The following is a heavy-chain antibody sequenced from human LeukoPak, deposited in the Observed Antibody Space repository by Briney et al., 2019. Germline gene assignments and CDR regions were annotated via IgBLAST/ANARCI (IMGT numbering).Heavy chain of an antibody. CDR1: GFTFSSYA. Sequence: PGGSLRLSCAASGFTFSSYAMHWVRQAPGKGLEWVAVISYDGSNKYYADSVKGRFTISRDNSKNTLYLQMNSLRAEDTAVYYCARDSHYYYGMDVWGQGTTVTVSS. CDR3: ARDSHYYYGMDV. J-gene: IGHJ6*02. CDR2: ISYDGSNK. V-gene: IGHV3-30-3*01.